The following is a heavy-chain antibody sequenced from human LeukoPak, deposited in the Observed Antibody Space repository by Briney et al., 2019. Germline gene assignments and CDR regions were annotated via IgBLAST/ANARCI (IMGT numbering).Heavy chain of an antibody. CDR2: INSDGSST. Sequence: PGGSLRLSCAASGFTFSNYWMHWVRQAPGKGLVWVSHINSDGSSTYYADSVKGRFTISRDNAKNTLYLQMNSLRAEDTAVYYCARGGISGNYYTYWYFDLWGRGTLVTVSS. CDR1: GFTFSNYW. J-gene: IGHJ2*01. V-gene: IGHV3-74*01. D-gene: IGHD1-26*01. CDR3: ARGGISGNYYTYWYFDL.